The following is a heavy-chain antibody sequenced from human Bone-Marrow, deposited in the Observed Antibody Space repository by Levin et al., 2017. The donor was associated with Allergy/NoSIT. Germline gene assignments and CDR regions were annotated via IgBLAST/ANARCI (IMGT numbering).Heavy chain of an antibody. V-gene: IGHV3-21*01. CDR3: ARGLEYSGLP. CDR1: GGSLNNYA. CDR2: ITSSSSYI. Sequence: VASVKVSCKASGGSLNNYAISWVRQAPGKGLDWVSSITSSSSYIYYADSVKGRFTISRDNAKNSLYLQMNSLRVEDTAVYYCARGLEYSGLPWGQGTLVTVSS. J-gene: IGHJ5*02. D-gene: IGHD5-12*01.